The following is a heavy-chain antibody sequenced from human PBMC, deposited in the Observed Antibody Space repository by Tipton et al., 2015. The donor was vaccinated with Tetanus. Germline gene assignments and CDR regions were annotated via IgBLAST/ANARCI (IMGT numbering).Heavy chain of an antibody. D-gene: IGHD2-15*01. Sequence: QMQLVQSEAEVKKPGASVKVSCKASGYTFTSYGISWVRQAPGQGLEWMGWISAYNGNTNYAQKLQGRVTMTPDTSTSTAYMGLRSLRSDDTAVYYCARAPKYNIVVVVAARPYFDYWGQGTLVTVSS. J-gene: IGHJ4*02. CDR1: GYTFTSYG. CDR3: ARAPKYNIVVVVAARPYFDY. CDR2: ISAYNGNT. V-gene: IGHV1-18*01.